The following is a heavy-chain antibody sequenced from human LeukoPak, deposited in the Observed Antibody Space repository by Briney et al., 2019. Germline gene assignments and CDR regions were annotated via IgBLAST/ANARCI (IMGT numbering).Heavy chain of an antibody. J-gene: IGHJ3*02. CDR3: ARGEGSGWYWAFDI. CDR2: IYYSGST. D-gene: IGHD6-19*01. Sequence: SETLSLTCTVSGGSISSYYWSWIRQPPGKGLEWIGYIYYSGSTNYNPSLKSRVTISVDTSKNQFSLKLSSVTAADTAVYYCARGEGSGWYWAFDIWGQGTMVIVAS. V-gene: IGHV4-59*01. CDR1: GGSISSYY.